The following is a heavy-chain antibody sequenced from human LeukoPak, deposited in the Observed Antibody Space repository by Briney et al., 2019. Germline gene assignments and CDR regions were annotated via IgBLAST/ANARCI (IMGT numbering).Heavy chain of an antibody. CDR1: GGSISSYY. J-gene: IGHJ3*02. CDR3: ARGIFGMVINGFDI. D-gene: IGHD3-3*01. V-gene: IGHV4-59*01. CDR2: INYSETT. Sequence: SETLSLTCTVSGGSISSYYWSWIRQPPGKGLEWIGYINYSETTNYNPSLKRRVTISVDTSRNQFSLRLSSVTAADTAVYYCARGIFGMVINGFDIWGQGTMVTVSS.